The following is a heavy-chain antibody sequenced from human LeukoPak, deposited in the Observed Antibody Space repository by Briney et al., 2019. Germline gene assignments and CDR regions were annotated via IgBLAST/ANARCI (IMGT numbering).Heavy chain of an antibody. V-gene: IGHV3-33*01. CDR1: GFTFSSYG. CDR2: TWYDGRNN. CDR3: AREVAPLYFHYGMDV. Sequence: PGKSLRLSCAASGFTFSSYGMHWVRQAPGKGLEWVAVTWYDGRNNYYAASVKGRFTISRDDSKTTVYLLMNSLGAEDTAVYYCAREVAPLYFHYGMDVWGEGTTVTVSS. D-gene: IGHD2-21*01. J-gene: IGHJ6*01.